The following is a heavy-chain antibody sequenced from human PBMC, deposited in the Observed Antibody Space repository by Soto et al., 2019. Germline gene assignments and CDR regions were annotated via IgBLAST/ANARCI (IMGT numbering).Heavy chain of an antibody. CDR2: INPNSGGT. D-gene: IGHD1-20*01. CDR3: ARGRGYNGAWFDP. V-gene: IGHV1-2*04. Sequence: ASVKVSCKASGYTFTGYYMHWVRQAPGQGLEWMGWINPNSGGTNYAQKFQGWVTMTRDTSISTAYMELSRLRSDDTAVYYCARGRGYNGAWFDPWGQGTLVTVSS. CDR1: GYTFTGYY. J-gene: IGHJ5*02.